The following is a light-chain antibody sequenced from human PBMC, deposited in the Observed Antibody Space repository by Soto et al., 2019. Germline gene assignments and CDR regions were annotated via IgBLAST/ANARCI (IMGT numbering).Light chain of an antibody. V-gene: IGKV1-5*03. Sequence: DIQMTQSPSTLSASVGDRVNITCRASQRISRWLAWYQQKPGKAPKVLIYKASSLESGVPSRFSGSGSGTEFTLTISSLQADDFATYYCQQYNTFLSFGPGTKVDIK. J-gene: IGKJ3*01. CDR2: KAS. CDR3: QQYNTFLS. CDR1: QRISRW.